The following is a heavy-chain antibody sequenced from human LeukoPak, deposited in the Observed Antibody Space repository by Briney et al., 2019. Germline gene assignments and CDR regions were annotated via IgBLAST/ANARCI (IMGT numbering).Heavy chain of an antibody. D-gene: IGHD7-27*01. CDR2: ISYDGSNK. CDR3: AKPKSGSWGPVH. J-gene: IGHJ4*02. CDR1: GFTFSSYT. Sequence: GGSLRLSCAASGFTFSSYTMDWVRQAPGKGLEWVALISYDGSNKYYADSVKGRFTISRDNSKNTLNLQMNSLRAEDTAVYYCAKPKSGSWGPVHWGQGTLVTVSS. V-gene: IGHV3-30*04.